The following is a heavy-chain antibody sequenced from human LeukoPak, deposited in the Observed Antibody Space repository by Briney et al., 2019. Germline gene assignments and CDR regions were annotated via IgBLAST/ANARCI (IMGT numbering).Heavy chain of an antibody. CDR3: ARLIRSGWYAVDY. CDR1: GDSISSYY. CDR2: IYYSGST. J-gene: IGHJ4*02. D-gene: IGHD6-19*01. Sequence: PSETLSLTCTVSGDSISSYYWSWIRQPPGKGLEWIGYIYYSGSTNYNPSLKSRVTISVDTSKNQFSLKLSSVTAADTAVYFCARLIRSGWYAVDYWGQGTLVTVSS. V-gene: IGHV4-59*08.